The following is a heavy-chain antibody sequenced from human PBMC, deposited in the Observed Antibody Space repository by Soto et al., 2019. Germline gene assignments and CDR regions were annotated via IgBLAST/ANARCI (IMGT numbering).Heavy chain of an antibody. Sequence: PWWSLTLSCVASAFTFSSYAMHWVRQAPGKGLEWVAVIWYDGSNKYYADSVKGGFTISRENSKNTLYLQMNSLRAEDTAVYYCAREGPYGVGFDYWGQGTLVTVSS. V-gene: IGHV3-33*01. CDR3: AREGPYGVGFDY. CDR1: AFTFSSYA. D-gene: IGHD4-17*01. CDR2: IWYDGSNK. J-gene: IGHJ4*02.